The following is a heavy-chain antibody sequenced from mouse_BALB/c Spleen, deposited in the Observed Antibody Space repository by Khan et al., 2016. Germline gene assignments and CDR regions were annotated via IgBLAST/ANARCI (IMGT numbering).Heavy chain of an antibody. J-gene: IGHJ3*01. CDR2: IYPGDGDT. Sequence: QVQLKQSGAELARPGASVRLSCKASGYTSANYWMQWVKQRPGKGLEWIGSIYPGDGDTRYSQKFKDKATLTADKSSSSAYMHLRSVAAEDSAVYYCADALFVYWGQGTLVTVSA. CDR3: ADALFVY. V-gene: IGHV1-87*01. CDR1: GYTSANYW.